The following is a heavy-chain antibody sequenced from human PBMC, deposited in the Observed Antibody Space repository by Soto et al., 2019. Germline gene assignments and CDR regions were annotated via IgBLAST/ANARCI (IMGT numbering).Heavy chain of an antibody. CDR2: ISHNGNT. J-gene: IGHJ4*02. CDR1: VVSISSAVFS. D-gene: IGHD5-12*01. Sequence: SETLSLTCAVSVVSISSAVFSWSWIRQPPGKGLEWIGYISHNGNTYYNPSLTSRLTLFVDRSINQFSLRLTSVTAADTAVYYCARAHFATSGPWEYYFDSWGKGLLVTVSP. V-gene: IGHV4-30-2*01. CDR3: ARAHFATSGPWEYYFDS.